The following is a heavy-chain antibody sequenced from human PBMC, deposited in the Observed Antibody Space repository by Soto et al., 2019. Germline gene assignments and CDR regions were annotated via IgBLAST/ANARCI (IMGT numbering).Heavy chain of an antibody. CDR3: ARLEGLATISYYFDY. V-gene: IGHV4-39*01. Sequence: QLQLPESGPGLVKPSETLSLTCTVSGGSVSSSNYYWGWIRQSPGKGLEWIGSIYYSGSTYYNPSLECRVTLSVDQSKYQVSRKVISVTGAATAVYYCARLEGLATISYYFDYWGQGTLVTVSS. D-gene: IGHD3-9*01. J-gene: IGHJ4*02. CDR1: GGSVSSSNYY. CDR2: IYYSGST.